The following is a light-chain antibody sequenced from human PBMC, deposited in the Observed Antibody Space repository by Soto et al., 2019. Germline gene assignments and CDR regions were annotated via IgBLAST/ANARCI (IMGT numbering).Light chain of an antibody. J-gene: IGKJ1*01. V-gene: IGKV1-5*03. Sequence: DIQMTQSPSTLSASIGDRVTITCRASQSISSWLAWYQQKAGRAPKLLIYKASNLESGVPSRFSGSGSGTEFNLTISSLQPDDFATYYCHQYSTYSRTFGQGTNVEIK. CDR1: QSISSW. CDR2: KAS. CDR3: HQYSTYSRT.